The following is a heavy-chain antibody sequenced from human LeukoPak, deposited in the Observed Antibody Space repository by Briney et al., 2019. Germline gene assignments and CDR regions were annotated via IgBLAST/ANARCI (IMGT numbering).Heavy chain of an antibody. CDR2: ISAYNGNT. CDR3: ARVWELLAPFDY. CDR1: GYIFTSYG. J-gene: IGHJ4*02. V-gene: IGHV1-18*01. Sequence: ASVKVSCKTSGYIFTSYGISWVRQAPGQGLEWMGWISAYNGNTNYAQKLQGRVTMTTDTSTSTAYMELRSLRSDDTAVYYCARVWELLAPFDYWGQGTLVTVSS. D-gene: IGHD1-26*01.